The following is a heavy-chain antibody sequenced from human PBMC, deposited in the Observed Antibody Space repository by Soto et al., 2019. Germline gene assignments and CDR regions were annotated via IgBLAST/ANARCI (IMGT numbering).Heavy chain of an antibody. J-gene: IGHJ6*02. CDR2: ISSSGDAT. V-gene: IGHV3-23*01. CDR3: AKNGDFWSWGTDV. Sequence: GGSLRLSCAASGFTFSTYAMTWVRQAPGKGLEWVSIISSSGDATYYVDSVKGRFTISRDNSRNTLNLQMNSLRAEGTAVYYCAKNGDFWSWGTDVCGQGTTVTVSS. CDR1: GFTFSTYA. D-gene: IGHD3-3*01.